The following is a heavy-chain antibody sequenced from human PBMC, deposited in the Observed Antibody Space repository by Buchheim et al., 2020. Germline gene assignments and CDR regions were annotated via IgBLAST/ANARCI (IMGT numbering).Heavy chain of an antibody. CDR3: ASNRGYCSGGSCYGLMDV. Sequence: QVQLVQSGAEVKKPGASVKVSCKASGYTFTSYYMHWVRQAPGQGLEWMGIINPSGGSTSYAQKFQGRVTQTRDTSTSTDYMELSSLRSEDTAVYYCASNRGYCSGGSCYGLMDVWGQGTT. CDR2: INPSGGST. J-gene: IGHJ6*02. CDR1: GYTFTSYY. V-gene: IGHV1-46*03. D-gene: IGHD2-15*01.